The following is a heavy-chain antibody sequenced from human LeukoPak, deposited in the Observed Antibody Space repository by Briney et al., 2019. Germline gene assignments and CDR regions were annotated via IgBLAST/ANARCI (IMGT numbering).Heavy chain of an antibody. D-gene: IGHD3-9*01. CDR1: GVNVSSNY. Sequence: PGGSLRLSCAASGVNVSSNYMSWVRQAPGKGLEWVSVIYSGGSAYYADSVKGRFTISRDNSKNTLYLQMNSLRAEDAAVYYCARAWKSGYGGYYFDYWGQGTLVTVSS. CDR2: IYSGGSA. J-gene: IGHJ4*02. CDR3: ARAWKSGYGGYYFDY. V-gene: IGHV3-53*01.